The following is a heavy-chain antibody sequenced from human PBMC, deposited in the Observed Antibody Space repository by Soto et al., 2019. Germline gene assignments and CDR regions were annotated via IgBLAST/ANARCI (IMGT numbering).Heavy chain of an antibody. CDR1: GGTFSSYA. V-gene: IGHV1-69*13. CDR3: ARLNYDSSGYYYWFDP. CDR2: IIPIFGTA. Sequence: SVKVSCKASGGTFSSYAISWVRQAPGQGLEWMGRIIPIFGTANYAQKFQGRVTITADESTSTAYMELSSLRSEDTAVYYCARLNYDSSGYYYWFDPWGQGTLVTVSS. D-gene: IGHD3-22*01. J-gene: IGHJ5*02.